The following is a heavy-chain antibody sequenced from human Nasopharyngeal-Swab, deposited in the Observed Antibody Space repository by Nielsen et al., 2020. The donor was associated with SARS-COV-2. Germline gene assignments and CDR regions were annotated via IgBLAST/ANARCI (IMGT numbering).Heavy chain of an antibody. CDR3: ARDFRFLEWLFPTQAFDI. D-gene: IGHD3-3*01. CDR2: TYYRSKWYN. Sequence: SQTLSLTCAISGDSVSSNSAAWNWIRQSPSRGLEWLGRTYYRSKWYNDYAVSVKSRITINPDTSKNQFSLQLNSVTPEDTAVYYCARDFRFLEWLFPTQAFDIWGQGTMVTVPS. V-gene: IGHV6-1*01. CDR1: GDSVSSNSAA. J-gene: IGHJ3*02.